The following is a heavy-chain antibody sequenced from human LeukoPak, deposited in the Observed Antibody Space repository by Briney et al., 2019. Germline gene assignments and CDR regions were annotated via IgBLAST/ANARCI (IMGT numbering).Heavy chain of an antibody. Sequence: PSETLSLTCAVYGGSFSGYYWSWIRQPPGKGLEWIGEINHSGSTNYNASLKSRVTISVDTSKNQLYLKLSSVTAADTAVYYCARVAYIGHHGKDAFDIWGEGTMVTVSS. CDR3: ARVAYIGHHGKDAFDI. V-gene: IGHV4-34*01. D-gene: IGHD1-14*01. CDR2: INHSGST. CDR1: GGSFSGYY. J-gene: IGHJ3*02.